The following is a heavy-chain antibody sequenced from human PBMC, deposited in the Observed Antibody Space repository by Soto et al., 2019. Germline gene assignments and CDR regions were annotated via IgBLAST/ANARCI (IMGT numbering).Heavy chain of an antibody. D-gene: IGHD1-26*01. V-gene: IGHV3-23*01. CDR1: GFTFSSYA. Sequence: GGSLRLSCAASGFTFSSYAMSWVRQAPGKGLEWVSAISGSGGSTYYADSVKGRFTISRDNSKNTLYLQMNSLRAEDTAVYYCAKTVRWELQYYSDYWGQGTLVTVSS. CDR2: ISGSGGST. CDR3: AKTVRWELQYYSDY. J-gene: IGHJ4*02.